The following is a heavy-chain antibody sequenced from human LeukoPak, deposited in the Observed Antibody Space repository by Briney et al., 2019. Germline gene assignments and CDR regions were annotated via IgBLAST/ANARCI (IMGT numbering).Heavy chain of an antibody. D-gene: IGHD2-2*01. Sequence: PGGSLRLSCAASGFTFTNYAMSWVRQAPGKGLEWVSTASGSGGSTYYADSVKGRFTVSRDSSKNTLYLQMNSLRAEDTAVYYCAKGGKTIMCPTSCYDYWGQGTLVTVSS. CDR3: AKGGKTIMCPTSCYDY. V-gene: IGHV3-23*01. CDR1: GFTFTNYA. CDR2: ASGSGGST. J-gene: IGHJ4*02.